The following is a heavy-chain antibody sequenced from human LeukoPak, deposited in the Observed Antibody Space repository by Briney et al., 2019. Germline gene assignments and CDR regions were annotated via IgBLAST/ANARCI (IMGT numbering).Heavy chain of an antibody. CDR2: IKQDGSEK. D-gene: IGHD3-10*01. J-gene: IGHJ3*02. CDR3: ARDLSFGAPVAFDI. CDR1: GFTFSNYW. V-gene: IGHV3-7*01. Sequence: GGSLRLSCAASGFTFSNYWMSWVRQAPGKGLEWVANIKQDGSEKHYVDSVKGRFTISRDNAKNSLYLQMNSLRADDTAVYFCARDLSFGAPVAFDIWGQGTMVTVSS.